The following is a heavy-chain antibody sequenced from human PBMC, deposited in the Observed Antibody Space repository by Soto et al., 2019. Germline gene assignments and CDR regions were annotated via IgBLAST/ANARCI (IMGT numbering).Heavy chain of an antibody. Sequence: EVQLVESGGGLVQPGRSLRLSCAASGFTFDDYAMHWVQQAPGKGLEWVSGISWNSGSIGYADSVKGRFTISRDNAKNSLYLQMNSLRAEDTALYYCAKDNSSLDAFDIWGQGTMVTVSS. V-gene: IGHV3-9*01. CDR1: GFTFDDYA. CDR2: ISWNSGSI. CDR3: AKDNSSLDAFDI. J-gene: IGHJ3*02. D-gene: IGHD6-13*01.